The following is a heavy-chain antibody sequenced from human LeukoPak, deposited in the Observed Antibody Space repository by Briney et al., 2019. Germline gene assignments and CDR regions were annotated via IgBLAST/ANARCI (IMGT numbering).Heavy chain of an antibody. CDR3: ARDFLVTAITMVYYYYGMDV. CDR1: GGSSSGYY. D-gene: IGHD2-21*02. J-gene: IGHJ6*02. CDR2: IYHSGST. Sequence: SETLSLTCTVSGGSSSGYYWGWIRQPPGKGLEWIGSIYHSGSTYYNPSLKSRVTISVDTSKNQFSLKLSSVTAADTAVYYCARDFLVTAITMVYYYYGMDVWGQGTTVTVSS. V-gene: IGHV4-38-2*02.